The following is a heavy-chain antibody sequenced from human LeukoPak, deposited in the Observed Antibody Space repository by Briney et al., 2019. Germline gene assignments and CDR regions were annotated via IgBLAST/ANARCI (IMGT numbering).Heavy chain of an antibody. CDR1: GFTFSSYA. CDR2: ISGSGGST. V-gene: IGHV3-23*01. Sequence: GGSLRLSCAAAGFTFSSYAMSWVRQAPGKGLEWVSAISGSGGSTYYADSVKGRFTISRDNCKNTLYLQMKSLRAEDTAVYYCAKGKAWDSSSCIDYRGQGTLVTVSS. D-gene: IGHD6-13*01. CDR3: AKGKAWDSSSCIDY. J-gene: IGHJ4*02.